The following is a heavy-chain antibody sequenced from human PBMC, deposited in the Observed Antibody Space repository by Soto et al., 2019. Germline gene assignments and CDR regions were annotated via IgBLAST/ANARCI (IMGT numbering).Heavy chain of an antibody. V-gene: IGHV3-23*01. CDR1: GFTFSTYG. J-gene: IGHJ4*02. CDR2: LSGDGNTT. D-gene: IGHD3-22*01. Sequence: EVQLLESGGGLVQPGGSLRLSCTASGFTFSTYGMSWVRQAPGKGLEWVSSLSGDGNTTYYIDSVQGGLTISRDNSRNTLSPQMNSLSSEDTAVYYCAKDISFDGSAYNYWGQGILVTVSS. CDR3: AKDISFDGSAYNY.